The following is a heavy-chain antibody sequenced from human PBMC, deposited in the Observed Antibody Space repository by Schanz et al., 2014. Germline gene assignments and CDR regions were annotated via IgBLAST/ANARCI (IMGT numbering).Heavy chain of an antibody. D-gene: IGHD5-18*01. CDR3: AKDAENTAMITDYFDY. Sequence: EVQLLESGGGLVQPGGSLRLSCSASTFTFDHYAMTWVRQAPGKGLEWVAAVSSRSDEIKYADSVRGRFTISRDNAKNTLYLQMNTLRAEDTAVYYCAKDAENTAMITDYFDYWGQGTLDTVSS. J-gene: IGHJ4*02. CDR1: TFTFDHYA. V-gene: IGHV3-23*01. CDR2: VSSRSDEI.